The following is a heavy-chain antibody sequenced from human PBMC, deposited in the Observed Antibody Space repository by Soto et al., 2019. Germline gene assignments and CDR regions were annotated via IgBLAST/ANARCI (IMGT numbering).Heavy chain of an antibody. J-gene: IGHJ5*02. CDR2: IYWDDDK. V-gene: IGHV2-5*02. CDR3: AHLVVAATGGWFDP. D-gene: IGHD2-15*01. Sequence: QITLKESGPTLVKPTQTLTLTCTFSGFSLSTSGVGVGWIRQPPGKALEWLALIYWDDDKRYSPSLKSRLTTXKXTXXNQVVLTMANMDPVDTATYYCAHLVVAATGGWFDPWGQGTLVTVSS. CDR1: GFSLSTSGVG.